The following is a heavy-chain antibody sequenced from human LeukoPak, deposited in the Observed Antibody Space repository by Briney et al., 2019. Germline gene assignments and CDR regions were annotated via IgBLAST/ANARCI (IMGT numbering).Heavy chain of an antibody. CDR3: PRAHCSGGTCYGNDAFDI. V-gene: IGHV3-49*04. CDR1: GCTFGDYA. Sequence: GGSLRLSCTASGCTFGDYAMTWVRQAPGKGLEWIGFIRSKTYGGTTEYAASVKGRFTISRDDSKNIAYLQMNSLKTEDTAMYYCPRAHCSGGTCYGNDAFDIWGQGTMVTVSS. CDR2: IRSKTYGGTT. J-gene: IGHJ3*02. D-gene: IGHD2-15*01.